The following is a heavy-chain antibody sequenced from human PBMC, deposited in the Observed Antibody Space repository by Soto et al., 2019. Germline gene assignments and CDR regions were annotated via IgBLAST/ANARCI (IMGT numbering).Heavy chain of an antibody. J-gene: IGHJ4*02. V-gene: IGHV3-30*01. Sequence: QVQLVEYAGDVVQPGGSLRLSCAASGFTFTSYAMHWVRQAPGRGLEWVAFISFDGSNKYYADSVKGRFTISRDNSKTTLYLQMNSLRAADTAVYYCARDAVPAYFDYGGQGTLVTVSS. CDR3: ARDAVPAYFDY. CDR2: ISFDGSNK. CDR1: GFTFTSYA.